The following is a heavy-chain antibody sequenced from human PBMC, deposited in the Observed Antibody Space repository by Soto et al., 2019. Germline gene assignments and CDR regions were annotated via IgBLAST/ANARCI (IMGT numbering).Heavy chain of an antibody. Sequence: GESLKISCKGSGYTFNNNWIAWVRQMPGKGLEWMGIIFPGDSDVKYSPSFQGQVTISVDKSIRTAYLQWSSLKASDTAMYYCASGGGNFDYWGQGTLVTVSS. J-gene: IGHJ4*02. CDR2: IFPGDSDV. D-gene: IGHD3-10*01. CDR3: ASGGGNFDY. V-gene: IGHV5-51*01. CDR1: GYTFNNNW.